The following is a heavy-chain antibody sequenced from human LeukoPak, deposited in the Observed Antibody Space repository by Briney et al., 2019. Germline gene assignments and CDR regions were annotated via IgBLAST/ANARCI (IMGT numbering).Heavy chain of an antibody. CDR2: MNPNSGNT. CDR3: AKVSGSYWAYYFDY. V-gene: IGHV1-8*01. J-gene: IGHJ4*02. D-gene: IGHD3-10*01. Sequence: ASVKVSCMASGYTFTSYDINWVRQATGQGLEWMGWMNPNSGNTDYAQKFQGRVTMTRNTSISTAYMELSSMRSEDTAVYYCAKVSGSYWAYYFDYWGQGTLVTVSS. CDR1: GYTFTSYD.